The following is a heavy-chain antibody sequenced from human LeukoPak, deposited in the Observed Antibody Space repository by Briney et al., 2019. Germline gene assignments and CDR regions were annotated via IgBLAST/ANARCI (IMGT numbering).Heavy chain of an antibody. Sequence: SETLSLTCTVSGGSISSYYWSWIRQPAGKGLEWIGRIYTSGSTNYNPSLKSRVTMSVGTSKNQFSPKLSSVTAADTAVYYCAREVLLAAAGGWFDPWGQRTLVTVSS. CDR1: GGSISSYY. V-gene: IGHV4-4*07. CDR3: AREVLLAAAGGWFDP. J-gene: IGHJ5*02. CDR2: IYTSGST. D-gene: IGHD6-13*01.